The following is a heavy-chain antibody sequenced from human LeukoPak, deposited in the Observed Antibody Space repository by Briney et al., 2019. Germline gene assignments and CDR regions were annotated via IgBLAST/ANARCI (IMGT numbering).Heavy chain of an antibody. CDR1: GFTFSSSW. D-gene: IGHD2-2*01. J-gene: IGHJ4*02. Sequence: GGSLRLSCAATGFTFSSSWMHWVRQAPGKGLVWVSRINSDGSTTNYADSVKGRFIISRDNAKNTLYLQMNSLRAEDTAVYYCTRPESSSSLACDHWGQGTLVTVSS. CDR2: INSDGSTT. CDR3: TRPESSSSLACDH. V-gene: IGHV3-74*01.